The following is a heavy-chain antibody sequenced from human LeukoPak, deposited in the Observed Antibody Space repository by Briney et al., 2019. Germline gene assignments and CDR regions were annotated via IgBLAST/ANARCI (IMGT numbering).Heavy chain of an antibody. Sequence: ASVKVSCKASGYTFTSYGISWVRQAPGQGLEWMGWISAYNGNTNYAQKLQGRVTMTTDTSTSTAYMELRSLRSDDTAVYYCARVKSRSYYDSSGAFDIWGQGTMVTVSS. CDR3: ARVKSRSYYDSSGAFDI. CDR2: ISAYNGNT. CDR1: GYTFTSYG. V-gene: IGHV1-18*01. D-gene: IGHD3-22*01. J-gene: IGHJ3*02.